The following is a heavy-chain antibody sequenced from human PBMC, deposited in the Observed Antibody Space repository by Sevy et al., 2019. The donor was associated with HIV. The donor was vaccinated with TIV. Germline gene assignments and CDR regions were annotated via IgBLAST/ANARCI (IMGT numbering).Heavy chain of an antibody. CDR3: ARRYFYDSRGSTVFDY. CDR1: GVSISSFY. D-gene: IGHD3-22*01. CDR2: IYYSGST. V-gene: IGHV4-59*13. J-gene: IGHJ4*02. Sequence: LSLTCTVSGVSISSFYWSWIRQPPGKGLEWIGNIYYSGSTNYNPSLKSRVTISVDTSKNQFSLKLSSVTAADTAVYYCARRYFYDSRGSTVFDYWGQGTLVTVSS.